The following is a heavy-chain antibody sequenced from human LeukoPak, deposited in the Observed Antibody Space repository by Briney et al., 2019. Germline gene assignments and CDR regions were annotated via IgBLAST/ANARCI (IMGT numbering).Heavy chain of an antibody. CDR3: ARGTSSGYFQLYFDY. Sequence: GGSLRLSCAASGFTFSTYWMSWVRQAPGKGLEWVANIKQDGSEKYYVDSVKGRFTISRDNSKNTLYLQMNSLRAEDTAVYYCARGTSSGYFQLYFDYWGQGTLVTVSS. V-gene: IGHV3-7*03. D-gene: IGHD3-22*01. J-gene: IGHJ4*02. CDR1: GFTFSTYW. CDR2: IKQDGSEK.